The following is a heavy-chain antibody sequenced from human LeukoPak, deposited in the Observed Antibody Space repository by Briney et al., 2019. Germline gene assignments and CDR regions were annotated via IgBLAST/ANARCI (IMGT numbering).Heavy chain of an antibody. Sequence: SETLSLTCTVSGGSISSYYWSWIRQPPGKGLEWIGYIYYSGSTNYNPSLKSRVTISVDTSKNQFSLKLSSVTAADTAVYFCARTNYGSGSYYSFWGQGTLVTVST. V-gene: IGHV4-59*01. CDR2: IYYSGST. CDR3: ARTNYGSGSYYSF. D-gene: IGHD3-10*01. CDR1: GGSISSYY. J-gene: IGHJ4*02.